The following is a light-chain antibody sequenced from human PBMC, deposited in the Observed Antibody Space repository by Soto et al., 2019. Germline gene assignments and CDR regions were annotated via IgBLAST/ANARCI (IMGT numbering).Light chain of an antibody. Sequence: QSALTQPASVSGSPGQSITIACTGASSDVSGYKYLSWYQQHPGKAPKLMIYDVSNRPSGVSDRFSGSKSGNTASLTISGLQAEDEADYYCSSYISMSTHVVFGGGTKVTVL. V-gene: IGLV2-14*01. CDR2: DVS. J-gene: IGLJ2*01. CDR3: SSYISMSTHVV. CDR1: SSDVSGYKY.